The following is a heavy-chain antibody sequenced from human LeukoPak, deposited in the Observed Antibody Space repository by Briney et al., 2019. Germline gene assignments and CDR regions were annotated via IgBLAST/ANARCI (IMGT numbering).Heavy chain of an antibody. CDR3: GRASTTFDD. D-gene: IGHD1-14*01. CDR2: ISDGGST. CDR1: GGSISSSYY. Sequence: SETLSLTCTVSGGSISSSYYWSWIRQPPGKGLEWIGYISDGGSTNYNPSLKSRVSISVDTSKNQFSLKLSSVTAADTAVYFCGRASTTFDDWGQGTLVTVSS. V-gene: IGHV4-59*01. J-gene: IGHJ4*02.